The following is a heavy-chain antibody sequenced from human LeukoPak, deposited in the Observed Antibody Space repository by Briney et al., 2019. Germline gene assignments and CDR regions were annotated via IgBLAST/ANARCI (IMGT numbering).Heavy chain of an antibody. CDR1: GFTVSSNS. D-gene: IGHD1-14*01. V-gene: IGHV3-53*01. CDR2: IYSDNT. CDR3: ATTGRGSYFDY. J-gene: IGHJ4*02. Sequence: GGSLRLSCTVSGFTVSSNSMSWVRQAPGKGLEWVSFIYSDNTHYSDSVKGRFTISRDNAKNSLYLQMNSLRAADTAVYYCATTGRGSYFDYWGQGTLVTVSS.